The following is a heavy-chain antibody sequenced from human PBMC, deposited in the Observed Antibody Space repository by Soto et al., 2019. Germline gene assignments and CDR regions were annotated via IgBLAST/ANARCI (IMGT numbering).Heavy chain of an antibody. V-gene: IGHV2-5*02. J-gene: IGHJ4*02. D-gene: IGHD3-3*01. Sequence: QITLNESGPTLVNPAEPLTLTCTFSGFSLPPSGLGLAWIRQSPGKAPEWLALIYWDDDKRYSASLKSRLTITKDTSKNQVVLTMASVDPADTATYYCAHRILRTVFGLVTTTAIYFDFWGQGTPVVVSS. CDR1: GFSLPPSGLG. CDR3: AHRILRTVFGLVTTTAIYFDF. CDR2: IYWDDDK.